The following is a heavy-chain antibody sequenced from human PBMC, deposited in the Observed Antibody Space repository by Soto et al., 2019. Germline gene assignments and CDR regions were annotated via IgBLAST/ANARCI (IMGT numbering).Heavy chain of an antibody. CDR1: GGSISSGGYS. CDR3: DRAFKWELPYFDY. J-gene: IGHJ4*02. V-gene: IGHV4-30-2*01. CDR2: IYHSGST. Sequence: PSETLSLTCAVSGGSISSGGYSWSWIRQPPGKGLEWIGYIYHSGSTYYNPSLKSRVTISVDRSKNQFSLKLSSVTAADTAVYYCDRAFKWELPYFDYWGQGTLVTVSS. D-gene: IGHD1-26*01.